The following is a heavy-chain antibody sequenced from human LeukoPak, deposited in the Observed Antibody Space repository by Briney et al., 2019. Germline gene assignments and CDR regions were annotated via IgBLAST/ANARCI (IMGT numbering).Heavy chain of an antibody. CDR3: AREMVAAAGTGYNWFDP. Sequence: SETLSLTCTVSGGSISSSSYYWGWIRQPPGKGLEWIGSIYYSGSTYYNPSLKSRVTISVDTSKNQFSLKLSSVTAADTAVYYCAREMVAAAGTGYNWFDPWGQGTLVTVSS. J-gene: IGHJ5*02. CDR2: IYYSGST. V-gene: IGHV4-39*02. D-gene: IGHD6-13*01. CDR1: GGSISSSSYY.